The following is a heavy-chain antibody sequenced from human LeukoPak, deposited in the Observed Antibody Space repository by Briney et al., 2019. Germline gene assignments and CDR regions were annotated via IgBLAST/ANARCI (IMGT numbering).Heavy chain of an antibody. J-gene: IGHJ4*02. CDR3: ASGMDYYDRSSYYPTWGPLDY. Sequence: PGGSLRLSCAASGFTFSSYWMSWVRQAPGKGLEWVANIKQDGSEKYYVDSVKGRFTISRDNAKNSLYLQMNSLRAEDTAVYYCASGMDYYDRSSYYPTWGPLDYWGQGTLVTVSS. V-gene: IGHV3-7*01. D-gene: IGHD3-22*01. CDR2: IKQDGSEK. CDR1: GFTFSSYW.